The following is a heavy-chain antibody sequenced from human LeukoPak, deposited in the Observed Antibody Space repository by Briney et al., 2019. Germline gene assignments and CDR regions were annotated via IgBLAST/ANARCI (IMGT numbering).Heavy chain of an antibody. CDR3: AKPLRDAGSFNYPYFDF. D-gene: IGHD5-24*01. V-gene: IGHV3-23*01. Sequence: PGGSLRLSCAASGFTFSSYAMSWVRQAPGKGLEWVSTISASAGSTYYADSVKGRFTVSRDNSNNMLYLQMNSLRAEDTAVYYCAKPLRDAGSFNYPYFDFWGQGTLVTVSS. CDR2: ISASAGST. CDR1: GFTFSSYA. J-gene: IGHJ4*02.